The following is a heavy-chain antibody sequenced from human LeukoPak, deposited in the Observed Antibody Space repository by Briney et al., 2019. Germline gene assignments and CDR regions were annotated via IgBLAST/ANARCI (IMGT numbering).Heavy chain of an antibody. CDR3: ARTDGDYNAFDT. Sequence: GGSLRLSCAASGFTFSSYSMNWVRQAPGKGLEWVSSISSSSSYIYYADSVKGRFTISRDNAKNSLYLQMNSLRAEDTAVYYCARTDGDYNAFDTWGQGTMVTVSS. CDR2: ISSSSSYI. J-gene: IGHJ3*02. V-gene: IGHV3-21*01. CDR1: GFTFSSYS. D-gene: IGHD4-17*01.